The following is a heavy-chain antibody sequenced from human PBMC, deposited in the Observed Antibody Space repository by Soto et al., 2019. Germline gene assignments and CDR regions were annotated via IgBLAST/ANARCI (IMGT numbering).Heavy chain of an antibody. Sequence: SDTLSLTCTVSGASISGYYWSWIRKSAGKGLEWIGRIYATGTTDYNPSLKSRVMMSVDTSKKQFSLKLRSVTAADTAVYYCVRDGTKTLRDWFDPWGQGISVTVSS. CDR2: IYATGTT. CDR1: GASISGYY. V-gene: IGHV4-4*07. CDR3: VRDGTKTLRDWFDP. J-gene: IGHJ5*02. D-gene: IGHD1-1*01.